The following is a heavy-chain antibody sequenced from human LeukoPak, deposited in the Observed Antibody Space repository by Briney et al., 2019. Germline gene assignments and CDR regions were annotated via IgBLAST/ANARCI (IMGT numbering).Heavy chain of an antibody. CDR2: IWNDGSNK. D-gene: IGHD3-22*01. Sequence: GGSLRLSCAASGFTFSTYGMRWVRQAPGKGLEWVAVIWNDGSNKYYGDSVKGRFTISRDNSKNTLFLQMNSLRAEDTAVYYCARAAYDSSGYLTLWGRGTLVTVSS. CDR1: GFTFSTYG. V-gene: IGHV3-33*01. CDR3: ARAAYDSSGYLTL. J-gene: IGHJ4*02.